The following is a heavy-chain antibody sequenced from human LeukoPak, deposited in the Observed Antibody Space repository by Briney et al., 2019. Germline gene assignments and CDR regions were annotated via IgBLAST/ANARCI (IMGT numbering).Heavy chain of an antibody. D-gene: IGHD3-3*01. Sequence: GGSLRLSCAASGFTFSGSAMHWVRQASGKGLEWVGRIRSKANSYATAHAASVKGRFTISRDDSKNTAYLQMNSLKTEDTAVYYCTRVDFWSGYYRNDYWGQGTLVTVSS. J-gene: IGHJ4*02. CDR2: IRSKANSYAT. CDR1: GFTFSGSA. CDR3: TRVDFWSGYYRNDY. V-gene: IGHV3-73*01.